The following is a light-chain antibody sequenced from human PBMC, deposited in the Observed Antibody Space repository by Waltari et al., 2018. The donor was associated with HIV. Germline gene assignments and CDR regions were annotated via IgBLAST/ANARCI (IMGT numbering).Light chain of an antibody. J-gene: IGKJ3*01. CDR1: QSVSSSP. Sequence: EIVLTQSPGTLYLSPGERATLSCRSSQSVSSSPLAWVQQKHGQAPRLLIYGASSRATGIPDRFSGSRAGTDFTLTITRLEPEDFAVYYCQQYGSSPFTFGPGTKVDIK. CDR3: QQYGSSPFT. V-gene: IGKV3-20*01. CDR2: GAS.